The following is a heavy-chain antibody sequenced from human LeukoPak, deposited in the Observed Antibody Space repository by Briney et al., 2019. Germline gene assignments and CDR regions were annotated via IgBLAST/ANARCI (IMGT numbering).Heavy chain of an antibody. CDR2: IYFRGST. Sequence: SETLSLTSTVSGGSISSSRYYWGWIRQPPGKGLEWIERIYFRGSTYYTPSLKSRVTISVDTSKNQFSLKLSSMTAADTAVYFCARHYWRDPFDYWGQGTLVTVSS. CDR3: ARHYWRDPFDY. V-gene: IGHV4-39*01. CDR1: GGSISSSRYY. J-gene: IGHJ4*02. D-gene: IGHD2-8*02.